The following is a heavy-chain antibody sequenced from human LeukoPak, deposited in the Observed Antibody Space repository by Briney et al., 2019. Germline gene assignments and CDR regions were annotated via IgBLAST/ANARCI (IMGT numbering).Heavy chain of an antibody. J-gene: IGHJ3*02. CDR2: IRYDGSNK. D-gene: IGHD3-10*01. Sequence: GGSLRLSCAASGFTFSSYGMHWVRQAPGKGLEWVAFIRYDGSNKYYADSVKGRFTISRDNSKNTLYLQMNSLRAEDTAVYYCARETTMVRGVIHAFDIWGQGTMVTVSS. V-gene: IGHV3-30*02. CDR1: GFTFSSYG. CDR3: ARETTMVRGVIHAFDI.